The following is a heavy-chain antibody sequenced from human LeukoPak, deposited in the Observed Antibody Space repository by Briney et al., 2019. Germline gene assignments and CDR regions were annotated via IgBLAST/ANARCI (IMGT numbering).Heavy chain of an antibody. CDR1: GFTFSSYG. CDR3: AKARQERWLQLRFFDY. Sequence: PGGSLRLSCAASGFTFSSYGMHWVRQAPGKGLEWVAFIRYDGSNKYYADSVKGRFTISRDNSKNTLYLQMNSLRAEDTAVYYCAKARQERWLQLRFFDYWGQGTLVTVSS. J-gene: IGHJ4*02. CDR2: IRYDGSNK. D-gene: IGHD5-24*01. V-gene: IGHV3-30*02.